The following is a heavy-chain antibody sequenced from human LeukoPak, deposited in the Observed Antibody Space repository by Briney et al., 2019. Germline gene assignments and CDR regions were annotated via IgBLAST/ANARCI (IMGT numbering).Heavy chain of an antibody. J-gene: IGHJ6*02. CDR3: AKAVAAYYYYGMDV. V-gene: IGHV3-23*01. CDR1: GFTFSSYA. D-gene: IGHD6-19*01. Sequence: GGSLRLSCAASGFTFSSYAMSWVRQAPGRGLEWVSAISGSGGSTYYADSVKGRFTISRDNSRNTLYLHMNSLRAEDTAVYRCAKAVAAYYYYGMDVWGQGTTVTVSS. CDR2: ISGSGGST.